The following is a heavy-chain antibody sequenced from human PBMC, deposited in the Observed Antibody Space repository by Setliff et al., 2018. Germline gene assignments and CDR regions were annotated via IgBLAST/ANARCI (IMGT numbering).Heavy chain of an antibody. CDR1: GGSFSGYY. J-gene: IGHJ5*02. CDR2: INHTGST. V-gene: IGHV4-34*01. CDR3: ARGYCNSVGCFFAGWFDP. D-gene: IGHD2-2*01. Sequence: SETLSLTCAVYGGSFSGYYWSWIRQPPGKGLEWIGEINHTGSTNYSPSLKSRVTISADTSKNQFSLKLSSVTAADTAVYYCARGYCNSVGCFFAGWFDPWGQGTLVTV.